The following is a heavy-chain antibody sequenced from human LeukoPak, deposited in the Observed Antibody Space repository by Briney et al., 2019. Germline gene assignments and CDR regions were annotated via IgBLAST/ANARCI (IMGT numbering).Heavy chain of an antibody. CDR2: ISAYNGNT. CDR3: ARDSLLNYCDSSGYPLRFDP. D-gene: IGHD3-22*01. V-gene: IGHV1-18*01. CDR1: GYTFTSYG. J-gene: IGHJ5*02. Sequence: WASVKVSCKASGYTFTSYGISWVRQAPGQGLEWMGWISAYNGNTNYAQKLQGRVTMTTDTSTGTAYMELRSLRSDDTAVYYCARDSLLNYCDSSGYPLRFDPWGQGTLVTVSS.